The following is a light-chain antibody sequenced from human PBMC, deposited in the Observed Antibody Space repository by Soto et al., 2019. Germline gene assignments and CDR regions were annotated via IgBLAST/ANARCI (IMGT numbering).Light chain of an antibody. CDR2: GAS. Sequence: TQSPATLSWSPGEGATLSFMASQSVSSNLAWYQQKPGQAPRLLIYGASSRATGIPDRFNGSGSGTDFTLTISRLEPEDFAVYYCQQYGSSPITFGPGTRLEI. V-gene: IGKV3-20*01. J-gene: IGKJ5*01. CDR3: QQYGSSPIT. CDR1: QSVSSN.